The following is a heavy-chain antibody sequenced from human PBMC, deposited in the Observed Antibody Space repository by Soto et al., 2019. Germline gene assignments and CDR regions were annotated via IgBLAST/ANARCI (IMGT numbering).Heavy chain of an antibody. D-gene: IGHD7-27*01. V-gene: IGHV3-23*01. CDR2: ITGGGVST. Sequence: EVQLLESGGGLVQPGGSLRLSCAASGFTFSSYAMSWVRQAPGKGLEWVSAITGGGVSTYYADSVKGRFTISRDNSKDTLYLQINSLRAEDMAVYYCAKDPGASDDAFDIWGQGTMVTVSS. J-gene: IGHJ3*02. CDR1: GFTFSSYA. CDR3: AKDPGASDDAFDI.